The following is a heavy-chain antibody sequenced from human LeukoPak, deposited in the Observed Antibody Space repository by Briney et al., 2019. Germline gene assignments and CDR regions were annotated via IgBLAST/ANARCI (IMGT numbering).Heavy chain of an antibody. CDR1: GYSISSGYH. D-gene: IGHD3-22*01. V-gene: IGHV4-38-2*02. Sequence: SETLSLTCSVSGYSISSGYHWGWIRQSPGKGLEWIGSIYHTGDSYHNPSLESRVTILVDTSKNQLSLKLSSVTAADTAAYYCARDLGVKYYSGSSGYFDYWGQGTLVTVSS. CDR3: ARDLGVKYYSGSSGYFDY. J-gene: IGHJ4*02. CDR2: IYHTGDS.